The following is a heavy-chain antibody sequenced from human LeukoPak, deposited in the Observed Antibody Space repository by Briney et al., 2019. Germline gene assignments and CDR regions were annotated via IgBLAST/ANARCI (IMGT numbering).Heavy chain of an antibody. D-gene: IGHD5-24*01. Sequence: SETLSLTCTVSGGSISSYYWSWIRQPPGKGLEWIGYIYYSGSTNYNPSLKSRVTISVDTSKNQFSLKLSSVTAADTAVYYCERSRWRGFDPWGQGTLVTVYS. CDR1: GGSISSYY. J-gene: IGHJ5*02. V-gene: IGHV4-59*01. CDR2: IYYSGST. CDR3: ERSRWRGFDP.